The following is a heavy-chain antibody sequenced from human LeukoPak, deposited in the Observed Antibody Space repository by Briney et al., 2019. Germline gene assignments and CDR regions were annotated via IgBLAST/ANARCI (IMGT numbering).Heavy chain of an antibody. V-gene: IGHV3-11*01. CDR3: AKDGGEYYDILTGYYPRLYYMDV. CDR1: GFSFSDSY. D-gene: IGHD3-9*01. CDR2: ISGSGHDI. Sequence: GGSLRLSCVVSGFSFSDSYMTWIRQTPGKGLESLAYISGSGHDIYYTDSVKGRFTISRDNAKDSLYLQMNSLRAEDTAVYYCAKDGGEYYDILTGYYPRLYYMDVWGKGTTVTISS. J-gene: IGHJ6*03.